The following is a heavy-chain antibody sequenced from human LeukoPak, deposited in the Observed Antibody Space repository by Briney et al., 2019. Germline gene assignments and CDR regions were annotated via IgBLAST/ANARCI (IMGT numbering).Heavy chain of an antibody. D-gene: IGHD3-22*01. V-gene: IGHV3-7*03. J-gene: IGHJ3*02. CDR1: EFTFSNYW. CDR2: IKGDGSKE. Sequence: GGSLRLSCIASEFTFSNYWMTWVRQAPGKGLEWVANIKGDGSKEYYVDSVKGRFTISRDNAKNSVYLQMNSLSPEDTAVYYCATDPPWASDSFAIWGQGTMVTVSS. CDR3: ATDPPWASDSFAI.